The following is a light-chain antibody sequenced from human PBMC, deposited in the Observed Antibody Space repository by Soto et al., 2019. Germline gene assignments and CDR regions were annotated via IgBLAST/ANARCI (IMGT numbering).Light chain of an antibody. CDR2: GVT. CDR1: HNDIGTYDY. CDR3: RSFTSNRIYV. V-gene: IGLV2-14*03. Sequence: QSALTQPTSVSGSPGQSISISCTGNHNDIGTYDYVSWYQQHPGRAPRLLIHGVTTRASGISDRFSASKSGLTASLTISGLQPEDEADYYCRSFTSNRIYVFGPGTKV. J-gene: IGLJ1*01.